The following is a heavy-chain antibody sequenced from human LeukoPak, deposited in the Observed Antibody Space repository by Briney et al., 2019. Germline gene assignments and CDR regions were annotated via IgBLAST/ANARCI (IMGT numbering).Heavy chain of an antibody. CDR2: INHSGST. V-gene: IGHV4-34*01. D-gene: IGHD1-1*01. J-gene: IGHJ4*02. CDR3: ARALSLWTELDY. CDR1: GGSFSGYY. Sequence: PSETLSLTCAVYGGSFSGYYWSWIRQPPGKGLEWIGEINHSGSTNYNPSLKSRVTISVDTSKNQFSLKLSSVTAADTAVYYCARALSLWTELDYWGQGTLVTVSS.